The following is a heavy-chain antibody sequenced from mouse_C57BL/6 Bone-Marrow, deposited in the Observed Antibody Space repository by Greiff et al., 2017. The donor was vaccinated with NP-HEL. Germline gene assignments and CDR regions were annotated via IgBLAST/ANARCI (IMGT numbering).Heavy chain of an antibody. CDR3: ARHGFDY. CDR1: GFTFSSYG. Sequence: VKLMESGGDLVKPGGSLKLSCAASGFTFSSYGMSWVRQTPDKRLEWVATISSGGSYTYYPDSVKGRFTISRDNAKNTLYLQMSSLKSEDTAMYYCARHGFDYWGQGTTLTVSS. CDR2: ISSGGSYT. J-gene: IGHJ2*01. V-gene: IGHV5-6*01.